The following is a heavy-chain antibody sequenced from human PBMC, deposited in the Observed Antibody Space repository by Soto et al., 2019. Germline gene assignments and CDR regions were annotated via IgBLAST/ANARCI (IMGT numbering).Heavy chain of an antibody. CDR1: GYIFTFTTYA. CDR3: ARGHCSGDRCYQYGMDV. Sequence: GASVKVSCKASGYIFTFTTYATHWVREAPGQRLEWMGWINSGNGNTKYSQKFQGRVTITTDTFASTAYMELSSLRSEDTAVYYCARGHCSGDRCYQYGMDVWGQGTTVTVSS. D-gene: IGHD2-15*01. J-gene: IGHJ6*02. CDR2: INSGNGNT. V-gene: IGHV1-3*01.